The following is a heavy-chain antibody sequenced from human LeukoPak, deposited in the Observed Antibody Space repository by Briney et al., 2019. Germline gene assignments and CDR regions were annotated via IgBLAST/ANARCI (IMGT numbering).Heavy chain of an antibody. D-gene: IGHD3-3*01. CDR3: AKRTRGYDTSDAFDI. Sequence: GGSLRLSCAASGFSFSSYGMHWVRQAPGKGLEWVAFIRYGGSDKYYADSVKGRFTIPRDNSKNTLYLQMNSLRVEDTAVYYCAKRTRGYDTSDAFDIWGQGTMVIVSS. CDR1: GFSFSSYG. V-gene: IGHV3-30*02. J-gene: IGHJ3*02. CDR2: IRYGGSDK.